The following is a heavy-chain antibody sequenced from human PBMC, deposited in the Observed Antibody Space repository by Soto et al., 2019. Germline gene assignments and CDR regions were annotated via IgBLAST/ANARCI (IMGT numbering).Heavy chain of an antibody. J-gene: IGHJ4*02. CDR1: GGSFTGYF. Sequence: QVQLHQWGAGLVKPSETLSLSCTVDGGSFTGYFWTWIRQPPGKGLEWIGEVDHNGVTNYNPSLKRRVTIALDTSRKQFSFGLTCVTAADTSIYFCARLTVAKVRTGPDYWGQGALVTVSS. V-gene: IGHV4-34*01. CDR2: VDHNGVT. D-gene: IGHD4-17*01. CDR3: ARLTVAKVRTGPDY.